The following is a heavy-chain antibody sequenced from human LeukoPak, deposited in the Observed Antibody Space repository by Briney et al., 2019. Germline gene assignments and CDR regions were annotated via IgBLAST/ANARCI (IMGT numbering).Heavy chain of an antibody. Sequence: PSETLSLTCTVSGGSIGSASSYWAWIRQPPGKGLEWIGIMYYTGGTYYNPSLKSRVTISGDTSKNQFSLKLSSVTAADTAVYYCARYNFDSSGYYRRWFDPWGQGTLVTVSS. CDR3: ARYNFDSSGYYRRWFDP. CDR2: MYYTGGT. CDR1: GGSIGSASSY. J-gene: IGHJ5*02. D-gene: IGHD3-22*01. V-gene: IGHV4-39*01.